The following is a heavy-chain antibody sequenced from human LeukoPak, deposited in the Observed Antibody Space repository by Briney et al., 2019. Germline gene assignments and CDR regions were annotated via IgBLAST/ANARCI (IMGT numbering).Heavy chain of an antibody. D-gene: IGHD7-27*01. CDR2: IYYSGST. V-gene: IGHV4-39*01. J-gene: IGHJ4*02. CDR1: GGSISSSSYY. Sequence: SETLSLTCTVSGGSISSSSYYWGWIRQPPGKGLEWIGSIYYSGSTYYNPSLKSRVTISVDTSKNQFSLKLSSVTAADTAVYYCARQIWTGDGFDYWGQGTLVTVSS. CDR3: ARQIWTGDGFDY.